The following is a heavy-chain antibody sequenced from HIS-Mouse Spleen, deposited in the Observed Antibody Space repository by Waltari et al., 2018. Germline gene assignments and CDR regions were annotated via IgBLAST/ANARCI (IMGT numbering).Heavy chain of an antibody. CDR3: YSSSSFDY. D-gene: IGHD6-6*01. Sequence: QVQLQQWGAGLLKPSETLSLTCAVYGGSFSGYYWSWIRQPPGKGLEGIGEINHSGRTNYNPSLKSRVTISVDTSKNQFSLKLISVTAADTCARAGYSSSSFDYWGQGTLVTVSS. CDR1: GGSFSGYY. CDR2: INHSGRT. J-gene: IGHJ4*02. V-gene: IGHV4-34*01.